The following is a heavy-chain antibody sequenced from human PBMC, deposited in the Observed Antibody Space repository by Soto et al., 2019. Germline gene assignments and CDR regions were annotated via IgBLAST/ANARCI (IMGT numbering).Heavy chain of an antibody. D-gene: IGHD6-19*01. CDR2: ISSGGGAM. J-gene: IGHJ4*02. V-gene: IGHV3-11*01. Sequence: QVQLVESGGGLVKPGGSLTVSCAASGFNLGDYYMSWIRKAPGKGPEWVAYISSGGGAMYDADSVRGRFAISRDNAQNSLYLQMSSLTVEDTAVYYCARDRWQWMVRGTFDYWGQGALVTVSS. CDR1: GFNLGDYY. CDR3: ARDRWQWMVRGTFDY.